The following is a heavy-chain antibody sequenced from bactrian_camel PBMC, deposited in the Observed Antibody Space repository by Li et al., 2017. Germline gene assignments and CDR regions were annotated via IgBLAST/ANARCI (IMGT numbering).Heavy chain of an antibody. CDR2: ISSDGGTT. V-gene: IGHV3S1*01. Sequence: VLLVESGGGLVQPGGSPRLSCAASGFTFSSYWMYWVRQAPGRGLERISYISSDGGTTYYLDSVKGRFTISRDNAKNTLHLQMISLKTEDTAVYYCATPISDVWWPQYNFWGQGTQVTVS. J-gene: IGHJ4*01. D-gene: IGHD7*01. CDR1: GFTFSSYW. CDR3: ATPISDVWWPQYNF.